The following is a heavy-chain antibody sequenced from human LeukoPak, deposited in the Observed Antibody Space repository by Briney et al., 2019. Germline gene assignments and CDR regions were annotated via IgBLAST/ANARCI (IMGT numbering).Heavy chain of an antibody. CDR2: MNPNSGKT. Sequence: ASVKVSCKGSGYTFTSYDINGVRQATGQGVEWMGGMNPNSGKTGNAQKFKGRVTMTRNTSIRTAYMELSTLRSEDTAVYYCARGKGATISYYYYGMDVWGQGTTVTVSS. CDR1: GYTFTSYD. D-gene: IGHD5-12*01. J-gene: IGHJ6*02. V-gene: IGHV1-8*01. CDR3: ARGKGATISYYYYGMDV.